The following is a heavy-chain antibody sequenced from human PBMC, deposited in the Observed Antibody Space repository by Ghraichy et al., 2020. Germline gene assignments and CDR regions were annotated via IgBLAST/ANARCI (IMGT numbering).Heavy chain of an antibody. V-gene: IGHV3-74*01. D-gene: IGHD3-22*01. Sequence: GGSLRLSCAGSGLTLNTYWMHWVRQAPGKGLVWVSRIDGEGTITDYADSVKGRFTISRDNARNTVYLEMNSLRTEDTAVYYCGRYYFDSSGYFPFDYWGQGALVTVSS. CDR3: GRYYFDSSGYFPFDY. J-gene: IGHJ4*02. CDR2: IDGEGTIT. CDR1: GLTLNTYW.